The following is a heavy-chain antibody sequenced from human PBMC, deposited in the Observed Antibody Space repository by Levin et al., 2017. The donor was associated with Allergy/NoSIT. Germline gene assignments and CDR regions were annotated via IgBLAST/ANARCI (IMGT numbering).Heavy chain of an antibody. CDR1: GFTFNNYG. CDR3: AKGGYGEDKRFDP. V-gene: IGHV3-30*18. J-gene: IGHJ5*02. CDR2: ISYDGSNK. D-gene: IGHD4-17*01. Sequence: PGGSLRLSCAASGFTFNNYGMHWVRQAPGKGLEWVAIISYDGSNKYYTDSVKGRFTISRDNSKNTLYLQMNSLGAEDTAVYYCAKGGYGEDKRFDPWGQGTLVTVSS.